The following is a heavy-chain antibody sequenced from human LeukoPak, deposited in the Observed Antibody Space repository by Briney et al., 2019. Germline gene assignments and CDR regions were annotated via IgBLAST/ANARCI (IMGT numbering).Heavy chain of an antibody. Sequence: GGSLRLSCAASGFTFGSYAMSWVRQAPGKGLEWVSAISGNSEYTYYADSVKGRFTISRDNSKNTLYLQMNSLRAEDTAVYYCAKVGSSNCGGDCYSDYWGQGTLVTVSS. V-gene: IGHV3-23*01. CDR1: GFTFGSYA. CDR3: AKVGSSNCGGDCYSDY. J-gene: IGHJ4*02. CDR2: ISGNSEYT. D-gene: IGHD2-21*02.